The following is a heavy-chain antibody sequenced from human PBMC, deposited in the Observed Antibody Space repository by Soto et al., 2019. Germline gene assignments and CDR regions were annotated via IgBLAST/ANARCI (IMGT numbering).Heavy chain of an antibody. J-gene: IGHJ5*02. Sequence: SETLSLTCTVSGGSISSGGYYWSWIRQHPGKGLEWIGYIYYSGSTYYNPSLKSRVTISVDTSKNQFSLKLSSVTAADTAVYYCAMGYGDDDLNWFDPWGQGTLVTVSS. CDR1: GGSISSGGYY. V-gene: IGHV4-31*03. D-gene: IGHD4-17*01. CDR2: IYYSGST. CDR3: AMGYGDDDLNWFDP.